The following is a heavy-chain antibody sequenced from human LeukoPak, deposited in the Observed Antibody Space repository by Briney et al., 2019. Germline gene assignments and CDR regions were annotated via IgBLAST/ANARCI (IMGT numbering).Heavy chain of an antibody. CDR1: GYTLTELS. V-gene: IGHV1-24*01. D-gene: IGHD3-22*01. J-gene: IGHJ4*02. Sequence: ASVKVSCKVSGYTLTELSMHWVRQAPGKGLEWMGGFDPEDGETIYAQKFQGRVTMTEDTSTDTAYMELSSLRSEDTAVYYCATHYSYYYDRSAYIDYWGQGTLVTVSS. CDR3: ATHYSYYYDRSAYIDY. CDR2: FDPEDGET.